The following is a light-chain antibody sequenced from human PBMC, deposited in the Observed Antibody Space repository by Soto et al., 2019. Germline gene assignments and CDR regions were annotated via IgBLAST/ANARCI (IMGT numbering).Light chain of an antibody. CDR3: QQRNNWPGTWT. Sequence: EIVLTQSPATLYLSPGERATLSCRASQSVSNYLAWYRQKPGQAPRLLIYGASNRATGIPARFSGSGSGTDFTLTISSLEPEDFAVYYCQQRNNWPGTWTFDQGTKVELK. J-gene: IGKJ1*01. V-gene: IGKV3-11*01. CDR1: QSVSNY. CDR2: GAS.